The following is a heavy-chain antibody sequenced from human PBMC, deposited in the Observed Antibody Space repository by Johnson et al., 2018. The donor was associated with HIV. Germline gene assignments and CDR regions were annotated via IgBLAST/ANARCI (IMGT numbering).Heavy chain of an antibody. CDR3: ARDPSAGEQLDDAFDI. Sequence: QVQLVESGGGLVKPGGSLRLSCVASGFTFSDNYMSWIRQAPGKGLEWVSYISTSGSNIYYADSVKGRFTLSRDNSKNTLYLQMNSLRAEDTAVYYCARDPSAGEQLDDAFDIWGQGTMVTVSS. V-gene: IGHV3-11*04. CDR1: GFTFSDNY. CDR2: ISTSGSNI. D-gene: IGHD6-6*01. J-gene: IGHJ3*02.